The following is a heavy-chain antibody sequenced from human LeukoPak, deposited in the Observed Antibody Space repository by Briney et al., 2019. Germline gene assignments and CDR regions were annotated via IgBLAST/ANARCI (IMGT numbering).Heavy chain of an antibody. CDR1: GFTFDDYA. V-gene: IGHV3-9*01. J-gene: IGHJ4*02. Sequence: GRSLRLSCAASGFTFDDYAMHWVRQAPGKGLEWVSGISWNSGSISYADSVKGRFTISRDNAKNSLYLQMNSLRAEDTALYYCAKDPPFGGQGTLVTVSS. D-gene: IGHD2/OR15-2a*01. CDR3: AKDPPF. CDR2: ISWNSGSI.